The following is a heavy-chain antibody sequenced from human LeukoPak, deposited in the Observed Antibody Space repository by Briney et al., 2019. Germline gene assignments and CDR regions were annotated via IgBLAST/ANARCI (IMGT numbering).Heavy chain of an antibody. CDR3: ARGMREVRLQSPAYIVVVTAHPLPDY. CDR2: INHSGST. V-gene: IGHV4-34*01. CDR1: GGSFSGYY. Sequence: PSETLSLTCAVYGGSFSGYYWSWIRQPPGKGLEWIGEINHSGSTNYNPSLKSRVSISVDTSKNQFSLKLSSVTAADTAVYYCARGMREVRLQSPAYIVVVTAHPLPDYWGGGTLVTVSS. J-gene: IGHJ4*02. D-gene: IGHD2-21*02.